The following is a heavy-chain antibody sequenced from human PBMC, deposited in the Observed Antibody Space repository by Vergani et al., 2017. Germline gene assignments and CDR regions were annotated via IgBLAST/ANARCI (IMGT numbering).Heavy chain of an antibody. CDR1: GYTFTDYW. Sequence: EVQLVQSGAEVKKPGESLKISCEGSGYTFTDYWVGWVRQKPGKGLEWMGVVYARDSITRYSLSFEGQVNISADKSINTAYLEWDSLRASDSAMYYCVRRRWGRQELDYWGQGTLVTV. J-gene: IGHJ4*02. D-gene: IGHD3-16*01. CDR3: VRRRWGRQELDY. V-gene: IGHV5-51*01. CDR2: VYARDSIT.